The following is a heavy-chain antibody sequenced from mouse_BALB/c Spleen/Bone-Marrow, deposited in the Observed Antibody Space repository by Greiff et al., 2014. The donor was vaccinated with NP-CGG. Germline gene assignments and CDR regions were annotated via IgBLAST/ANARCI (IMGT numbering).Heavy chain of an antibody. CDR3: TTLARNYFDY. Sequence: VQLQQSGTVLARPGASVKMSCKASSYTFTSYWMHWVKQRPGQGLEWIGTIYPGNSDTTYNQKFKGKAKLTAVTSTSTAYMELSSLTNEDSAVYYCTTLARNYFDYWGQGTTLTVSS. CDR2: IYPGNSDT. V-gene: IGHV1-5*01. J-gene: IGHJ2*01. CDR1: SYTFTSYW.